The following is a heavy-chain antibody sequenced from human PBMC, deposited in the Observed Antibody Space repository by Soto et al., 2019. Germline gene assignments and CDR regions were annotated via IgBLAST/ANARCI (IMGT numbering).Heavy chain of an antibody. J-gene: IGHJ2*01. D-gene: IGHD2-15*01. CDR2: INHSGST. V-gene: IGHV4-34*01. CDR3: ARHGGRYCSGGTCYIYWHFDL. Sequence: FETLSLTSAVNCGSCSGFYCSWIRQPPRQVLWWIGEINHSGSTNYNPSLKSRVTISVDTSKNQFSLKLSSVTAADTAVYYCARHGGRYCSGGTCYIYWHFDLWGRGTLVTVS. CDR1: CGSCSGFY.